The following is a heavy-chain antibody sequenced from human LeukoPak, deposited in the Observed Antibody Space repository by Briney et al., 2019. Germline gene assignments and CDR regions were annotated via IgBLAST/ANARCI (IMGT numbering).Heavy chain of an antibody. Sequence: PGRSLRLSCAASGFTFSRYPMHWVRQAPGKGLEWVAVLSFDGTDKHYADSVKGRFTISRDNSKNTLYLQMNSLRAEDTAVYYCRRLSGSDFDYWGQGTLVTVSS. J-gene: IGHJ4*02. CDR1: GFTFSRYP. V-gene: IGHV3-30-3*01. D-gene: IGHD3-10*01. CDR3: RRLSGSDFDY. CDR2: LSFDGTDK.